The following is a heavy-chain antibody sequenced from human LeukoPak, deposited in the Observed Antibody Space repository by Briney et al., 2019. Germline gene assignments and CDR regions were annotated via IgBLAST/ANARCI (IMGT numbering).Heavy chain of an antibody. CDR2: IRSDGSNK. D-gene: IGHD1-14*01. V-gene: IGHV3-30*02. CDR1: GFTFSSYD. J-gene: IGHJ3*02. Sequence: PGGSLRLSCAASGFTFSSYDMHWVRQAPGKGLEWVALIRSDGSNKYYADSVKGRFTISRDNSKNTLYLQMNSLRAEDTAVYYCAKVVRHPIPTRYRITGDAFDIWGQGTMVTVSS. CDR3: AKVVRHPIPTRYRITGDAFDI.